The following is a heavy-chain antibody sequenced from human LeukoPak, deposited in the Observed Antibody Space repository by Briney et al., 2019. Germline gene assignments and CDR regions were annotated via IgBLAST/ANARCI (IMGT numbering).Heavy chain of an antibody. CDR1: GGTFSSYA. D-gene: IGHD3-22*01. Sequence: SVKVSCKASGGTFSSYAISWVRQAPGQGLEWMGGIIPIFGTANYAQKFQGGVTITADGSTSTAYMELSSLRSEDTAVYYCATSAYYYDSSGYSDAFDIWGQGTMVTVSS. V-gene: IGHV1-69*13. CDR3: ATSAYYYDSSGYSDAFDI. J-gene: IGHJ3*02. CDR2: IIPIFGTA.